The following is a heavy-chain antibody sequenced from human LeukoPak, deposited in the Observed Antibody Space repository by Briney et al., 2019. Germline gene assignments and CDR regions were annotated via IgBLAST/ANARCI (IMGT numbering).Heavy chain of an antibody. CDR2: ISSSSSYI. Sequence: GGSLRLSCAASRFTFSSYPMSWVRQTPGKGLEWVSSISSSSSYIYYADSVKGRFTISRDNAKNSLYLQMNSLRAEDTAVYYCARIRESSSSLGYYGMDVWGQGTTVTVSS. V-gene: IGHV3-21*01. D-gene: IGHD6-6*01. CDR3: ARIRESSSSLGYYGMDV. J-gene: IGHJ6*02. CDR1: RFTFSSYP.